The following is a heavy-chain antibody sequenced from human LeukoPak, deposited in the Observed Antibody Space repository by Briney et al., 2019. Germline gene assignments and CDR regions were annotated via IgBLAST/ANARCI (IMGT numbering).Heavy chain of an antibody. CDR3: AREPSTFGQYGMDV. V-gene: IGHV3-30-3*01. Sequence: PGGSLRLSCAASGFTFSSYAMHWVRQAPGKGLEWVAVISYDGSNKYYADSVKGRFTISRDNSKNTLYPQMNSLRAEDTAVYYCAREPSTFGQYGMDVWGQGTTVTVSS. CDR2: ISYDGSNK. CDR1: GFTFSSYA. J-gene: IGHJ6*02. D-gene: IGHD3-10*01.